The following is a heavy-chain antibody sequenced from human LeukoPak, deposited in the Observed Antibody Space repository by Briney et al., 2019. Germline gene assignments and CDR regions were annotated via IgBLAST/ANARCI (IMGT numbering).Heavy chain of an antibody. J-gene: IGHJ4*02. CDR2: ISNNGDS. CDR1: GDSVSHYY. CDR3: TRGTREPDF. V-gene: IGHV4-59*02. Sequence: SETLALICTVSGDSVSHYYWNWIRQPPGKALELIGYISNNGDSNYNPSLKSRVTMSLDTSKNQLSLRLTSVTAADTAVYFCTRGTREPDFWGQGTLVTVSS. D-gene: IGHD5-24*01.